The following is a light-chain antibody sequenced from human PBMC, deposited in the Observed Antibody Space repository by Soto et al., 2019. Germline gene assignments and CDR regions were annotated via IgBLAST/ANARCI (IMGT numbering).Light chain of an antibody. CDR1: STDVGGYNY. CDR2: EVT. CDR3: SSYTSDATFG. J-gene: IGLJ1*01. Sequence: QSALTQPASVSGSPGQSITFSCAGTSTDVGGYNYVSWYQQHPGKAPKLIIYEVTHRPSGVSTRFSGSKSGNTASLTISGLKAEDEDDYSCSSYTSDATFGFGNGNKVTAL. V-gene: IGLV2-14*01.